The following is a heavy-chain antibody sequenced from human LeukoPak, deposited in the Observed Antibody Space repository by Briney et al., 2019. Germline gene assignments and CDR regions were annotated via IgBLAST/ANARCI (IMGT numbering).Heavy chain of an antibody. D-gene: IGHD6-13*01. CDR3: ARADQVSSSWFPRNRLPLKY. CDR1: GYTFTSYG. CDR2: ISAYNGNT. Sequence: ASVKVSYKASGYTFTSYGISWVRQAPGQGLEWMGWISAYNGNTNYAQKLQGRVTMTTDTSTSTAHMELRSLRSDDTAVYYCARADQVSSSWFPRNRLPLKYWGQGTLVTVSS. V-gene: IGHV1-18*01. J-gene: IGHJ4*02.